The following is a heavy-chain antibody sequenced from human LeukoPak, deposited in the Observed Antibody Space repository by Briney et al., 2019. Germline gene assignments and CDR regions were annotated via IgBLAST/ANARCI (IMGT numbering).Heavy chain of an antibody. D-gene: IGHD3-22*01. J-gene: IGHJ4*02. Sequence: GGSLRLSCAASGFTFGTYAMSWVRQAPGKGLEWVSGISGNGGSTYYADSVKGRFTISRDNSKNTLYLQMNSLRAEDTAVYYCATTPVNYYDSSGYYSFWGQGTLVTVSS. CDR1: GFTFGTYA. CDR3: ATTPVNYYDSSGYYSF. V-gene: IGHV3-23*01. CDR2: ISGNGGST.